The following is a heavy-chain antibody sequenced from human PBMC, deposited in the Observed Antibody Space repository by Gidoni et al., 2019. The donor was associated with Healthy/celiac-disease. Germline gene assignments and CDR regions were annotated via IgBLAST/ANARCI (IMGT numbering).Heavy chain of an antibody. CDR2: ISYDGSNK. CDR1: GFTFSSYG. Sequence: QVQLVESGGGVVQPGRSLRLSCAASGFTFSSYGMHWVRQAPGKGLEWVAVISYDGSNKYYADSVKGRFTISRDNSKNTLYLQMNSLRAEDTAVYYCAKDGEDTMIPNWYFDLWGRGTLVTVSS. J-gene: IGHJ2*01. D-gene: IGHD3-22*01. V-gene: IGHV3-30*18. CDR3: AKDGEDTMIPNWYFDL.